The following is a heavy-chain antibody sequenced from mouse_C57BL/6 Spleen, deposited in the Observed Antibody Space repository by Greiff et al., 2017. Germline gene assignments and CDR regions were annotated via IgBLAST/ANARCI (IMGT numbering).Heavy chain of an antibody. CDR2: IDPSDSYT. CDR3: ARGSNSLFTY. D-gene: IGHD2-5*01. Sequence: QVQLQQPGAELVMPGASVKLSCKASGYTFTSYWMHWVKQRPGQGLEWIGEIDPSDSYTNYNHKFKGKSTLTVDKSSSTAYMQLSSLTSEDSAVYYCARGSNSLFTYWGQGTLVTVSA. J-gene: IGHJ3*01. V-gene: IGHV1-69*01. CDR1: GYTFTSYW.